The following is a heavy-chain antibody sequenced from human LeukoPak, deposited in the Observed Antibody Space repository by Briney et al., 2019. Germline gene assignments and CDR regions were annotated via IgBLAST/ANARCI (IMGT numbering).Heavy chain of an antibody. CDR2: IWYDGNNK. CDR1: GFTFSNYG. D-gene: IGHD3-10*01. J-gene: IGHJ3*02. Sequence: PGGSLRLSCAASGFTFSNYGMHWVRPARGKGLEWVAVIWYDGNNKNYADSVKGRFTISRDNSKNTLYLQMNSLRAEDTAVYYCARNYGSGRGSDALDIWGQGTMVTVSS. CDR3: ARNYGSGRGSDALDI. V-gene: IGHV3-33*01.